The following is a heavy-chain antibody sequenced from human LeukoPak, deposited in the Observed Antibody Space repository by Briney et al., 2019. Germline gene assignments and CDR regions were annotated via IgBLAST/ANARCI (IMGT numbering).Heavy chain of an antibody. D-gene: IGHD5-24*01. J-gene: IGHJ6*03. CDR2: IYTSGST. CDR1: GGSISSGSYY. V-gene: IGHV4-61*02. CDR3: ARLTQSDYYYYMDV. Sequence: SETLSLTCTVSGGSISSGSYYWSWIRQPAGKGLEWIGRIYTSGSTNYNPSLKSRVTISVDTSKNQFSLKLSSVTAADTAVYYCARLTQSDYYYYMDVWGKGTTVTFSS.